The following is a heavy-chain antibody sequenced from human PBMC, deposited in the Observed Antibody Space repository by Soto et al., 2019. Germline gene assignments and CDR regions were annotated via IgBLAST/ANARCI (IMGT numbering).Heavy chain of an antibody. J-gene: IGHJ6*02. Sequence: SVKVSCKASGGTFSSYAISWVRQAPGQGLEWMGGIIPIFGTANYAQKFQGRVTITADESTSTAYMELSSLRSEDTAVYYCARDLTGIAAAGSSGIAVAGFDRQHYGMDVWGQGTTVTVSS. V-gene: IGHV1-69*13. D-gene: IGHD6-19*01. CDR3: ARDLTGIAAAGSSGIAVAGFDRQHYGMDV. CDR2: IIPIFGTA. CDR1: GGTFSSYA.